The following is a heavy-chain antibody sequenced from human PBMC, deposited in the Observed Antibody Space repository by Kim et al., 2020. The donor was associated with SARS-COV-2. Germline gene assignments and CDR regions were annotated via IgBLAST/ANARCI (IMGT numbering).Heavy chain of an antibody. J-gene: IGHJ4*02. Sequence: SETLSLTCTVSGGSISSYYWSWIRQPPGKGLEWIGYIYYSGSTNYNPSLKSRVTISVDTSKNQFSLKLSSVTAADTAVYYCARVVTKYYYYFDYWGQGTLVTVSS. CDR1: GGSISSYY. CDR2: IYYSGST. CDR3: ARVVTKYYYYFDY. V-gene: IGHV4-59*01. D-gene: IGHD3-10*01.